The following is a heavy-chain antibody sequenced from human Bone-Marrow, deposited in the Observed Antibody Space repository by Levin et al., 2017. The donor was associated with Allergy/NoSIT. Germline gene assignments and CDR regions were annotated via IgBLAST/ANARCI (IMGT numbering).Heavy chain of an antibody. CDR1: GFTFSSYA. V-gene: IGHV3-23*01. Sequence: PGGSLRLSCAASGFTFSSYAMSWVRQAPGKGLEWVSAISGSGGSTYYADSVKGRFTISRDNSKNTLYLQMNSLRAEDTAVYYCARGHDYGGHYYYYDGMDGWGQGTTVTVSS. CDR2: ISGSGGST. J-gene: IGHJ6*02. D-gene: IGHD4-23*01. CDR3: ARGHDYGGHYYYYDGMDG.